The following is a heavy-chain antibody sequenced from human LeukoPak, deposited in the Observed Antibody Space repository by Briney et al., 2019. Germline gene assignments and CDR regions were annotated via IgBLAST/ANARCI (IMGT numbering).Heavy chain of an antibody. CDR2: INPSGGST. CDR3: ARGGGIFETFGYFDY. J-gene: IGHJ4*02. Sequence: GASVKVSCKASGYTFTSYYMHWVRQAPGQGLEWMGIINPSGGSTSYAQKFQGRVTMTRDTSTSTVYMELSSLRSEDTAVYYCARGGGIFETFGYFDYWGQGTLVTVSS. D-gene: IGHD3-3*01. V-gene: IGHV1-46*01. CDR1: GYTFTSYY.